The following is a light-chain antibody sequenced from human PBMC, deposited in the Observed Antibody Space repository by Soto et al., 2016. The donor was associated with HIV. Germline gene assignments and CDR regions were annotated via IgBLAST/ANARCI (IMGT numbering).Light chain of an antibody. Sequence: SYVLTQPPSVSVAPGKTATITCGGNNIGEKSVRWYQQRPGQAPILAIYDIGDRPSGIPERFSGSNSGNTATLTITRVEAGDEADYYCQVWDSIIDPPHVAFGGGTQLTVL. J-gene: IGLJ2*01. CDR3: QVWDSIIDPPHVA. V-gene: IGLV3-21*04. CDR2: DIG. CDR1: NIGEKS.